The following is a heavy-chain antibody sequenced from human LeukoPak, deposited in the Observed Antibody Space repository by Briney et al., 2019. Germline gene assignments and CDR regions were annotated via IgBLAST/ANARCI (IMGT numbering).Heavy chain of an antibody. CDR2: IWSDGTNR. Sequence: PGGSLRLSCATSGFTFSHNGMHWVRQAPGKGLEWVAVIWSDGTNRYYGDPVKGRFTISRDNFQRTVYLQMNSLRAEDTAVYYCAKDAQRGLDYSNSLDKWGQGTLVTVSS. J-gene: IGHJ4*02. CDR1: GFTFSHNG. CDR3: AKDAQRGLDYSNSLDK. V-gene: IGHV3-33*06. D-gene: IGHD4-11*01.